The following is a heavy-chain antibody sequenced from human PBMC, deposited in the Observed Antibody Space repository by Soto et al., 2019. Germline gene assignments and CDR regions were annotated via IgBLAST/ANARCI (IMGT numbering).Heavy chain of an antibody. J-gene: IGHJ6*02. Sequence: PGGSLRLSCAAYGFTFSGFTFSSYAMTWVRQAPGKGLEWVSTIGGTGVSTYYADSVKGRFTISRDNSRDTLYLRMNSLRAEDTAVYYCAKGGRPPREPFMDVWGQGTTVTVSS. CDR2: IGGTGVST. D-gene: IGHD1-1*01. CDR3: AKGGRPPREPFMDV. V-gene: IGHV3-23*01. CDR1: GFTFSGFTFSSYA.